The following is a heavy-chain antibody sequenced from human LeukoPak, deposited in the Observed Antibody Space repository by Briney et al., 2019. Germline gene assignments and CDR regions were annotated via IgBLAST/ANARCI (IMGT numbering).Heavy chain of an antibody. J-gene: IGHJ3*02. Sequence: SETLSLTCAVSGGSISSSNWWSWVRQPPGKGLERIGEIYHSGSTNYNPSLKSRVTISVDKSKNQFSLKLSSVTAADTAVYYCARKMYYDFWSGYSYDAFDIWGQGTMVTVSS. CDR3: ARKMYYDFWSGYSYDAFDI. CDR1: GGSISSSNW. D-gene: IGHD3-3*01. CDR2: IYHSGST. V-gene: IGHV4-4*02.